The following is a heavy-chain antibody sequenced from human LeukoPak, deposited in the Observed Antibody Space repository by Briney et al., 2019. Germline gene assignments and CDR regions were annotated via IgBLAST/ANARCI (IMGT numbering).Heavy chain of an antibody. CDR1: GGSFSGYY. V-gene: IGHV4-34*01. D-gene: IGHD5-24*01. Sequence: ETLSLTCAVYGGSFSGYYWSWIRQPPGTGLEWIGEINHSGSTNYNPSLKSRVTISVDTSKNQFSLKLSSVTAADTAVYYCARDPERWLQLGHFDYWGQGTLVTVSS. J-gene: IGHJ4*02. CDR3: ARDPERWLQLGHFDY. CDR2: INHSGST.